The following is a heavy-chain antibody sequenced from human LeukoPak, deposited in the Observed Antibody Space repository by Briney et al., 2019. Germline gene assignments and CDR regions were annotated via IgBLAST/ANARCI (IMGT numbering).Heavy chain of an antibody. CDR2: INPIFGTA. V-gene: IGHV1-69*05. J-gene: IGHJ4*02. Sequence: ASVKVSCKASGGTFSSYAISWVRQAPGQGLEWMGGINPIFGTANYAQKFQGRVTITTDESTSTAYMELSSLRSEDTAVYYCARGPRPCSGGSCHPRFDYWGQGTLVTVTS. CDR3: ARGPRPCSGGSCHPRFDY. D-gene: IGHD2-15*01. CDR1: GGTFSSYA.